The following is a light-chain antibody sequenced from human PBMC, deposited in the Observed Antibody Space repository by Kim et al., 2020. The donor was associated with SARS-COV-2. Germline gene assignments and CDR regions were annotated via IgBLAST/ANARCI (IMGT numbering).Light chain of an antibody. CDR3: QAWDSSTAV. J-gene: IGLJ2*01. V-gene: IGLV3-1*01. CDR2: QDN. CDR1: KLGDKY. Sequence: SVSPGQTASITCSGDKLGDKYACWYQQKPGQAPVLVIYQDNKRPSGIPERFSGSNSGNTATLTFSGTQAMDEADYYCQAWDSSTAVFGGGTQLTVL.